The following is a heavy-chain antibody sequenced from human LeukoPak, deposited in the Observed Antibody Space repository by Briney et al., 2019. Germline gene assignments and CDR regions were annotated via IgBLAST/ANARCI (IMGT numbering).Heavy chain of an antibody. CDR2: FDPEDGET. D-gene: IGHD3-22*01. V-gene: IGHV1-24*01. Sequence: VSVKVSCKVSGYTLTELSMHWVRQAPGKGLEWMGGFDPEDGETIYAQKFQGRVTMTEDTSTDTAYMELSSLRSEDTAVYYCARRANGYYYGRNAFDIWGQGTMVTVSS. J-gene: IGHJ3*02. CDR1: GYTLTELS. CDR3: ARRANGYYYGRNAFDI.